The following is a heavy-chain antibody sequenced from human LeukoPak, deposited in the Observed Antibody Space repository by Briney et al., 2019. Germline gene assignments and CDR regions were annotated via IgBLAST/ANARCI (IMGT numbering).Heavy chain of an antibody. J-gene: IGHJ5*02. CDR2: IYYSGST. D-gene: IGHD3-10*01. Sequence: SETLSLTCTVSGGSISSYYWSWIRQPPGKGLEWIGYIYYSGSTNYNPSLKSRVTISVDTSKNQFSLKLSSVTAADTAVYYCARGARTYYYGSGSPNWFDPWGQGTLVTVSS. CDR3: ARGARTYYYGSGSPNWFDP. V-gene: IGHV4-59*12. CDR1: GGSISSYY.